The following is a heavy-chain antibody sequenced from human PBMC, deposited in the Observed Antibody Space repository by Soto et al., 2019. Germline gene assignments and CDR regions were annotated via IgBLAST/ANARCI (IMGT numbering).Heavy chain of an antibody. CDR3: AKRNTGHYDFWSGSRARHDGVNWFDP. D-gene: IGHD3-3*01. J-gene: IGHJ5*02. CDR2: FSGSGGGT. CDR1: GFTFSSYA. Sequence: EVQLLESGGGLVQPGGSLRLSCAASGFTFSSYAMSWVRQALGKGLEWVSAFSGSGGGTDYADSVKGWFTISRENYKNTLYLQKNSLRAEDTAVYNCAKRNTGHYDFWSGSRARHDGVNWFDPWGQGTLVTVSS. V-gene: IGHV3-23*01.